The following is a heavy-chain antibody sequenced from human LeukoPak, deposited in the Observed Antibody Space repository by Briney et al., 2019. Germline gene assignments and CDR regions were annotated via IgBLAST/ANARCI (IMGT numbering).Heavy chain of an antibody. J-gene: IGHJ4*02. CDR2: ISGGGGST. D-gene: IGHD4-17*01. CDR1: GFTFSNYA. V-gene: IGHV3-23*01. Sequence: GGSLRLSCAASGFTFSNYAMNWVRQAPGKGLEWVSGISGGGGSTHYADSVKGRFTISRDNSKNTLYLQMNSLRAEDTAVYYCAKDAYGDFIDYWGQGTLVTVSS. CDR3: AKDAYGDFIDY.